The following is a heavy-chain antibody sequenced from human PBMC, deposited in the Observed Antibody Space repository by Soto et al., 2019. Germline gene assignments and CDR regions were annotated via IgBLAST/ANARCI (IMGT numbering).Heavy chain of an antibody. Sequence: PGGSLRLSCAAPGFNFNIHASHWIRQAPGEGLEWVAVMSPGGNSQYYADSVKGRFTISRDTSKSTLYLQMTSLRPEDTAVYYCASGAAFYYDTSRYWGQGTLVTVSS. D-gene: IGHD3-22*01. CDR2: MSPGGNSQ. CDR1: GFNFNIHA. CDR3: ASGAAFYYDTSRY. V-gene: IGHV3-30-3*01. J-gene: IGHJ4*02.